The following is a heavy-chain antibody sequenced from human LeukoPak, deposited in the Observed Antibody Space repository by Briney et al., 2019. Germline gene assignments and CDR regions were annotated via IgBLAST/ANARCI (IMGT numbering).Heavy chain of an antibody. D-gene: IGHD2-15*01. CDR3: ARLCNGGSCRGGYHYGMDV. CDR2: LWYDGSNK. V-gene: IGHV3-33*01. J-gene: IGHJ6*02. Sequence: GGSLRLSCAVSGFIFSSYGMHWVRQAPGKGLEWVAVLWYDGSNKYYADSVKGRFTISRDNSKNTLYLEMNSLRAEDTAVYYCARLCNGGSCRGGYHYGMDVWGQGTTVTVSS. CDR1: GFIFSSYG.